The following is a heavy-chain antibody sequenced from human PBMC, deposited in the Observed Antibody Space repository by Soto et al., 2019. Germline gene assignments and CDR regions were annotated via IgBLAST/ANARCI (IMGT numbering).Heavy chain of an antibody. V-gene: IGHV3-7*01. D-gene: IGHD2-2*01. CDR1: GFSFSTYW. CDR2: INEDGSGK. Sequence: EVQLVESGADLVQPGGSLRLSCAASGFSFSTYWMSWVRQASGKGLEWVAKINEDGSGKYYMDSVTGRFTISRDNAKNSLSLHMNSLRAEDSAVYYCARVNCCSNRNYAAGFDFWGQGTLVTVSS. CDR3: ARVNCCSNRNYAAGFDF. J-gene: IGHJ4*02.